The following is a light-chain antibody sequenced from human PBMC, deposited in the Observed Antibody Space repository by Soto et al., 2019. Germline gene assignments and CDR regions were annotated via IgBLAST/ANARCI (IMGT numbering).Light chain of an antibody. CDR2: EVS. Sequence: QSARTHPPSSSGSFGQSVTISCTGTSSDVGGYNYVSWYQQHPGKAPKLMIYEVSERPSGVPDRFSGSKSGNTASLTVSGLQADDEADYYCSSYSGTNYHYVFGTGTKVTVL. CDR3: SSYSGTNYHYV. J-gene: IGLJ1*01. CDR1: SSDVGGYNY. V-gene: IGLV2-8*01.